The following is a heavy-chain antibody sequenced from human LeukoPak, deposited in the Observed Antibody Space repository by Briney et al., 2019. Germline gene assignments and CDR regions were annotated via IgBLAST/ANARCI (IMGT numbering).Heavy chain of an antibody. CDR2: VNLQGST. V-gene: IGHV4-4*02. CDR1: GGSISDTNW. J-gene: IGHJ4*02. CDR3: AREGGPYRPLDY. Sequence: PSQTLSLTCGVSGGSISDTNWWTWFRQPPGKGLEWIGEVNLQGSTNYNPSLKSRVAISVDKSENHISLKLTSVTAADTAVYYCAREGGPYRPLDYSGQGTLVTVAS.